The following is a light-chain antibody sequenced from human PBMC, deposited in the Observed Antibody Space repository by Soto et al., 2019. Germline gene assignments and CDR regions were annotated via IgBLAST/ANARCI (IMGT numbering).Light chain of an antibody. Sequence: DIVLTQSPDSLAVSLGERATINCKSSQNVLYSSNNKNYLAWYQQKPGQPPKLLFYWASTRESGVPDRFSGSGEGTDFTLTISSLQAEDVVVYYRLQYYNMYTFGQGTKLEIK. V-gene: IGKV4-1*01. J-gene: IGKJ2*01. CDR3: LQYYNMYT. CDR2: WAS. CDR1: QNVLYSSNNKNY.